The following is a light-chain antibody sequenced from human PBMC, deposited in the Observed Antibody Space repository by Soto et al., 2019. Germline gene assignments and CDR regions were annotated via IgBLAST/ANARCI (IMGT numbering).Light chain of an antibody. J-gene: IGKJ1*01. CDR1: QSVSSGY. CDR3: QHYGNSPT. Sequence: EIVLTQSPGTLSLSPGDGATLSCRGSQSVSSGYLAWYQQKPGQAPRLLIYGASRRAGGIPDRFSGSGSGTDFTLSISRLEPEDFAVYWCQHYGNSPTFGQGTRVQIK. V-gene: IGKV3-20*01. CDR2: GAS.